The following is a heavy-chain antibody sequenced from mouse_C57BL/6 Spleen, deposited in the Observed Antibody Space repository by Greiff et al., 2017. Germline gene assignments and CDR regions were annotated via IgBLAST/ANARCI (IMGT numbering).Heavy chain of an antibody. V-gene: IGHV6-3*01. J-gene: IGHJ3*01. D-gene: IGHD1-1*01. CDR1: GFTFSNYW. CDR2: IRLKSDNYAT. Sequence: EVKVEESGGGLVQPGGSMKLSCVASGFTFSNYWMNWVRQSPEKGLEWVAQIRLKSDNYATHYAESVKGRFTISSDDSKSSVYLQMNNLRAEDTGTYNCTGDYGTSLLAYWGQGTLVTVSA. CDR3: TGDYGTSLLAY.